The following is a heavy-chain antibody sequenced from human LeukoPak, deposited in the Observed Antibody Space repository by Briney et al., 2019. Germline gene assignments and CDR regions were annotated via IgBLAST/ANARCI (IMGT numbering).Heavy chain of an antibody. CDR2: ISSSSSYI. Sequence: GGSLRLSCAASGFTFSSYSMNWVRQAPGEGLEWVSSISSSSSYIYYADSVKGRFTISRDNAKNSLYLQMSSLRAEDTAVYYCATPPSSSWYRALGHDAFDIWGQGTMVTVSS. V-gene: IGHV3-21*01. J-gene: IGHJ3*02. CDR1: GFTFSSYS. D-gene: IGHD6-13*01. CDR3: ATPPSSSWYRALGHDAFDI.